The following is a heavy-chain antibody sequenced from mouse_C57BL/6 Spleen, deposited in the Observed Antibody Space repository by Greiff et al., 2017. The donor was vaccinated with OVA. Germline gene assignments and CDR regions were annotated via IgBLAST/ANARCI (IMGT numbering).Heavy chain of an antibody. CDR2: IDPSDSYT. J-gene: IGHJ4*01. CDR1: GYTFTSYW. CDR3: ASDRGYAMDY. Sequence: QVQLQQPGAELVMPGASVKLSCKASGYTFTSYWMHWVKQRPGQGLEWIGEIDPSDSYTNYNQKFKGKSTLTVDKSSSTAYMQLSSLTSEDSAVYYGASDRGYAMDYWGQGTSVTVSS. V-gene: IGHV1-69*01.